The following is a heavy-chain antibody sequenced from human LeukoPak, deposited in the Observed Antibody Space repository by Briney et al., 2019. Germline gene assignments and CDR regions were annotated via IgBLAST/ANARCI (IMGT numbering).Heavy chain of an antibody. CDR1: GFTFSSYG. D-gene: IGHD3-3*01. CDR3: ASSGYDFWSGYTMGRFDY. CDR2: IRYDGSNK. Sequence: SGRSLRLSCAASGFTFSSYGMHWVRQAPGKGLEWVAVIRYDGSNKYYADSVKGRFAISRDNSKNTLYLQMNSLRAEDTAVYYCASSGYDFWSGYTMGRFDYWGQGTLVTVSS. V-gene: IGHV3-33*08. J-gene: IGHJ4*02.